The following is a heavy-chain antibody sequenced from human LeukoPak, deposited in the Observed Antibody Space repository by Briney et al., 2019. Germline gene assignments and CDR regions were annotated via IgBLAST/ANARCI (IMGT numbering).Heavy chain of an antibody. Sequence: ASVKVSCKASGYTFTSYDINWVRQATGQGLEWMGWMNPNSGNTGYAQKFQGRVTMTRNTSISTAYMALSSLRSEDTAVYYCARQVFRPKIYYGVLGYWGQGTLVTVSS. CDR3: ARQVFRPKIYYGVLGY. CDR2: MNPNSGNT. J-gene: IGHJ4*02. CDR1: GYTFTSYD. V-gene: IGHV1-8*01. D-gene: IGHD4-17*01.